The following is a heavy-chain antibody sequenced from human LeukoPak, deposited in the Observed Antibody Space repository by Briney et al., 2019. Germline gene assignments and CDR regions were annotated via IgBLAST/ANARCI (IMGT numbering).Heavy chain of an antibody. J-gene: IGHJ5*02. Sequence: ASVKVSCKASGYTFTGYYMHWVRQAPGQGLEWMGRINPNSGGTNYAQKFQGRVTMTRDTSISTAYMELSRRRSDDTAVYYCARKRRAAAGTFDPWGQGTLVTVSS. CDR3: ARKRRAAAGTFDP. V-gene: IGHV1-2*06. CDR2: INPNSGGT. D-gene: IGHD6-13*01. CDR1: GYTFTGYY.